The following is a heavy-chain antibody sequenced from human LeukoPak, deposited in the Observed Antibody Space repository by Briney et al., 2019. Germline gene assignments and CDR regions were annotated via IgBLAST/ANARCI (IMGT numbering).Heavy chain of an antibody. J-gene: IGHJ6*04. CDR2: IWYDGSKK. Sequence: SLRLSCAASGFSFSSYGMHGVRQAPGKGLEGVALIWYDGSKKYYADSVKGRFTISRDNAKNSLYLQMNSLRAEDTAVYYCAELGITMIGGVWGKGTTVTISS. CDR1: GFSFSSYG. D-gene: IGHD3-10*02. CDR3: AELGITMIGGV. V-gene: IGHV3-33*03.